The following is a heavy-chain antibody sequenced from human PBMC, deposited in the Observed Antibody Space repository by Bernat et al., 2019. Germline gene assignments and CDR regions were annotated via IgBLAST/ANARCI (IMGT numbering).Heavy chain of an antibody. J-gene: IGHJ4*02. CDR2: ISGPGVST. V-gene: IGHV3-23*01. CDR3: TKGRAASTYGLPAY. Sequence: EVQLLESGGGLVPPGGSVRLSCTASGFTFSNYAMGWVRQAPGQGLEWLSFISGPGVSTYFADSVKGRFTISRDNSNNTLYLQMNSLSAEDTAVYYCTKGRAASTYGLPAYWGQGTLVTVSS. D-gene: IGHD3-10*01. CDR1: GFTFSNYA.